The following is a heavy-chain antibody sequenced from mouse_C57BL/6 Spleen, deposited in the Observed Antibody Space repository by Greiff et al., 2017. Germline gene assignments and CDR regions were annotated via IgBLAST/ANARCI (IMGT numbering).Heavy chain of an antibody. CDR1: GFTFSSYA. V-gene: IGHV5-4*01. J-gene: IGHJ1*03. Sequence: EVQRVESGGGLVKPGGSLKLSCAASGFTFSSYAMSWVRQTPEKRLEWVATISDGGSYTYYPDNVKGRFTISRDNAKNNLYLQMSHLKSEDTAMYYCGRGYDGSSYWYFEVWGTGTTVTVSS. CDR2: ISDGGSYT. D-gene: IGHD1-1*01. CDR3: GRGYDGSSYWYFEV.